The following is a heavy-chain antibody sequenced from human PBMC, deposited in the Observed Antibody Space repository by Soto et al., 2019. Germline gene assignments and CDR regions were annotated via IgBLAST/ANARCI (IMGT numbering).Heavy chain of an antibody. J-gene: IGHJ4*02. D-gene: IGHD3-3*01. CDR1: GGSISSSSYY. V-gene: IGHV4-39*07. CDR3: ARAPPPISYGPEQNEYYLVY. Sequence: SETLSLTCTVSGGSISSSSYYWGWIRQPPGKGLEWIGSIYYSGSTYYNPSLKSRVTISVDTSKNQFSLKLTSVTAADTAVYYCARAPPPISYGPEQNEYYLVYRGQGALVTVSS. CDR2: IYYSGST.